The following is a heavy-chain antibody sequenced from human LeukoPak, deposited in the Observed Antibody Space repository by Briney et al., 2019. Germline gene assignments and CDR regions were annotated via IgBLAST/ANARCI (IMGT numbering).Heavy chain of an antibody. D-gene: IGHD2-2*02. Sequence: PGGSLRLSCAASGFTFSSYSMNWVRQAPGKGLEWVSSISSSSSYIYYADSVKGRFTISRDNSKNTLYLQMNSLRAEDTAVYYCAKDQGGNRYCSSTSCYTDDAFDIWGQGTMVTVSS. CDR3: AKDQGGNRYCSSTSCYTDDAFDI. CDR1: GFTFSSYS. CDR2: ISSSSSYI. J-gene: IGHJ3*02. V-gene: IGHV3-21*04.